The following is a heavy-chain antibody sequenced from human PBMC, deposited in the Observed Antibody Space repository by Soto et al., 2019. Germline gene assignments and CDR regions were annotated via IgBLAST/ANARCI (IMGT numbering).Heavy chain of an antibody. V-gene: IGHV4-59*01. CDR3: ARDSFTMVRGVSNGMDV. CDR1: GGSISSYY. J-gene: IGHJ6*02. Sequence: SETLSLTCTVSGGSISSYYWSWIRRPPGKGLEWIGYIYYSGSTNYNPSLKSRVTISVDTSKNQFSLKLSSVTAADTAVYYCARDSFTMVRGVSNGMDVWGQGTTVTVSS. CDR2: IYYSGST. D-gene: IGHD3-10*01.